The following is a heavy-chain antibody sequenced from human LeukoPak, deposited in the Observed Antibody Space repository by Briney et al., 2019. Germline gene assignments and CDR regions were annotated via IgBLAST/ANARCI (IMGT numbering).Heavy chain of an antibody. J-gene: IGHJ6*03. V-gene: IGHV4-30-4*08. CDR2: IYYSGST. CDR1: GGSISSGDYY. CDR3: ARERDYYMDV. Sequence: SETLSLTCTVSGGSISSGDYYWSWIRQPPGKGLEWIGYIYYSGSTYYNPSLKSRVIISVDTSKNQFSLKLSSVTAADTAVYYCARERDYYMDVWGKGTTVTVSS.